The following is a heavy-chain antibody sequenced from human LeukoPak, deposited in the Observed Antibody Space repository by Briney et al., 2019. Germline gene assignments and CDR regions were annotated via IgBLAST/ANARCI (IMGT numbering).Heavy chain of an antibody. CDR3: AKVYSGYDYYFDY. CDR1: GFTFSDYY. V-gene: IGHV3-23*01. CDR2: ISGSGGST. D-gene: IGHD5-12*01. Sequence: PGGSLRLSCAASGFTFSDYYMSWVRQAPGKGLEWVSAISGSGGSTYYADSVKGRFTISRDNSKNTLYLQMNSLRAEDTAVYYCAKVYSGYDYYFDYWGQGTLVTVSS. J-gene: IGHJ4*02.